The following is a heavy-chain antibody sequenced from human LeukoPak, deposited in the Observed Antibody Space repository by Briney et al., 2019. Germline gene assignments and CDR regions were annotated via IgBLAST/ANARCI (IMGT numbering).Heavy chain of an antibody. CDR2: IYHTGSN. D-gene: IGHD6-13*01. CDR3: ARARYTNSWYAVDI. J-gene: IGHJ3*02. CDR1: SGSVSSYY. Sequence: SETLSLTCLVSSGSVSSYYWTWIRQPPGKGLEWIGYIYHTGSNNYSPSLKSRVTMYVDTSKNQLSLKLSSVAAADTAMYYCARARYTNSWYAVDIWGQGTMVTVSS. V-gene: IGHV4-59*08.